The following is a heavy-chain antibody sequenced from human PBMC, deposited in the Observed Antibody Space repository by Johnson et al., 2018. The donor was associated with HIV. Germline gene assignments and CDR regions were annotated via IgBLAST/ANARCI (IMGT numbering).Heavy chain of an antibody. J-gene: IGHJ3*02. CDR2: INWNGGST. D-gene: IGHD3-10*01. CDR1: GFTFDDYG. Sequence: MQLVESGGGVVRPGGSLRLSCKASGFTFDDYGMSWVRQAPGKGLEWVSSINWNGGSTGYADSVKGRFTVSRDNSKNTLYLQMGSLGGEDMAVYYCARKKTAARGAFDIWGQGTMVTVSS. V-gene: IGHV3-20*04. CDR3: ARKKTAARGAFDI.